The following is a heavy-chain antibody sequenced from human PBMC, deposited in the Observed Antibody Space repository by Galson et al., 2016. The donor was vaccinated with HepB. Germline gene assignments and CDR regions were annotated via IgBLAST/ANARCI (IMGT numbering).Heavy chain of an antibody. V-gene: IGHV3-7*04. D-gene: IGHD3-22*01. CDR3: ARFFYDTSGYRKLDY. Sequence: SLRLSCAASGFVFGSYWMTWVRQAPGKGLEWVANIRQDGSEKSYVDSVKGRCTVSRANAKNALYLHMTSLRAEDPAVYCCARFFYDTSGYRKLDYWGQGALVTVSA. CDR2: IRQDGSEK. CDR1: GFVFGSYW. J-gene: IGHJ4*02.